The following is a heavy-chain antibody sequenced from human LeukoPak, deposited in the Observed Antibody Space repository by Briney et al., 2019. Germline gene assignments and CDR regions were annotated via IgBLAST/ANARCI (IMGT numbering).Heavy chain of an antibody. CDR1: GGTFSSYA. CDR3: ARHIAVAGPGYFDL. Sequence: ASVKVSCKASGGTFSSYAISWVRQAPGQGLEWMGGIIPIFGTANYAQKFQGRVTITADESTSTAYMELSSLRSEDTAVYCCARHIAVAGPGYFDLWGRGTLVTVSS. V-gene: IGHV1-69*13. CDR2: IIPIFGTA. J-gene: IGHJ2*01. D-gene: IGHD6-19*01.